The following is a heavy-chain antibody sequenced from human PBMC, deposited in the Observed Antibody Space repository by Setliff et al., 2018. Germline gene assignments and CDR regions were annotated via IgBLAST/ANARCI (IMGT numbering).Heavy chain of an antibody. J-gene: IGHJ4*02. CDR3: AKDERHVITSMITTYYFDY. CDR1: GFTFSKYD. D-gene: IGHD3-16*01. CDR2: IGSAGDT. V-gene: IGHV3-13*01. Sequence: GSLRLSCAASGFTFSKYDMHWVRQVIGKGLEWVSGIGSAGDTYYPGSVKGRFTISRDNSKNTVYLEMNSLRAEDTAVYYCAKDERHVITSMITTYYFDYWGQGTVVTVSS.